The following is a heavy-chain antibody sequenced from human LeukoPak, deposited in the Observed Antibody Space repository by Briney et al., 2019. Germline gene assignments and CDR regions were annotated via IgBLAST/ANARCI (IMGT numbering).Heavy chain of an antibody. V-gene: IGHV4-59*01. CDR2: IYYSGST. Sequence: PSETLSLTCTVSGGSISSYYWSWIRQPPGKGLEWIGYIYYSGSTNYNPSLKSRVTISVDTSKNQFSLKLSSVTAADTAVYYCARVIPGWLQSYYFDYWGQGTLVTVSS. D-gene: IGHD5-24*01. J-gene: IGHJ4*02. CDR3: ARVIPGWLQSYYFDY. CDR1: GGSISSYY.